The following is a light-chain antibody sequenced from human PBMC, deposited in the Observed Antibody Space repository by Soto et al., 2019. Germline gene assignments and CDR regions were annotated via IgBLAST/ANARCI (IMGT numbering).Light chain of an antibody. CDR1: SSDVGGYNY. Sequence: QSVLTQPASVSGSPGQSITISCTGTSSDVGGYNYVSWYQQHPVKAPKLMIYDVTNRPSGVSDRFSGSKSGTSASLAISGLQSEDEADYYCAAWDDSLNGYVFGTGTKVTVL. J-gene: IGLJ1*01. V-gene: IGLV2-14*01. CDR3: AAWDDSLNGYV. CDR2: DVT.